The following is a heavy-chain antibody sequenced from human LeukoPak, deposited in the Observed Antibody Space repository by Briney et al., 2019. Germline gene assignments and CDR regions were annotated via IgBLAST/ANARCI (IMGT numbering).Heavy chain of an antibody. J-gene: IGHJ4*02. D-gene: IGHD1-26*01. V-gene: IGHV4-61*02. CDR3: ARGGGSYERSYFDY. CDR1: GGSISSGNYY. Sequence: SQTLSLTCTVSGGSISSGNYYWSWIRQPAGKGLEWIGRIYTSGRTNYNSSLKSRVTMSVDTSKNQFSLKLSSVTAADTAVYYCARGGGSYERSYFDYWGLGTLVTVSS. CDR2: IYTSGRT.